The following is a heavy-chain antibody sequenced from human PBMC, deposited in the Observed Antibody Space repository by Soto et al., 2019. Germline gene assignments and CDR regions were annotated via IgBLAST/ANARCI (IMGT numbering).Heavy chain of an antibody. Sequence: GGSLRLSCADSGFTFSSYSMNWVRQAPGKGLEWVSSISSSSSYIYYADSVKGRFTISRDNAKNSLYLQMNSLRAEDPAVYCCARDGLSSSSYYYYYYYTDVWGKGTTVTVPS. J-gene: IGHJ6*03. CDR1: GFTFSSYS. CDR3: ARDGLSSSSYYYYYYYTDV. CDR2: ISSSSSYI. D-gene: IGHD6-6*01. V-gene: IGHV3-21*06.